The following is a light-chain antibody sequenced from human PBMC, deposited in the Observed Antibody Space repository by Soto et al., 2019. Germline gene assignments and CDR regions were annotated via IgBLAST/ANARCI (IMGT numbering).Light chain of an antibody. CDR1: QSVSSN. J-gene: IGKJ1*01. V-gene: IGKV3-15*01. CDR3: QQFYNWPRT. CDR2: GAS. Sequence: EIVKTPVPGALFKNKGERATLSCRASQSVSSNLAWYQQKPGQAPRLLIYGASTRATGIPARFSGSGSETEFTLTISSLQSEDFAVYYCQQFYNWPRTFGQGTKVDIK.